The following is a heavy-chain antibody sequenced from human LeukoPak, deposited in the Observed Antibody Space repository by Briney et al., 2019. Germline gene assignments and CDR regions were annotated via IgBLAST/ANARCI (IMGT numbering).Heavy chain of an antibody. CDR2: IYTSGST. CDR3: ARVVVGAIEFDY. J-gene: IGHJ4*02. V-gene: IGHV4-4*09. CDR1: GGSVSSYY. Sequence: SETLSLTCTVSGGSVSSYYWSWIRQPPGKGLEWIGYIYTSGSTNYNPSLKSRVTISVDTSKNQFSLKLSSVTAADTAVYYCARVVVGAIEFDYWGQGTLVTVSS. D-gene: IGHD1-26*01.